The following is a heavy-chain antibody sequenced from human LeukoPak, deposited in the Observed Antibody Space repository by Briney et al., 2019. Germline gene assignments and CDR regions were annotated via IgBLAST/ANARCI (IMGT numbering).Heavy chain of an antibody. D-gene: IGHD2-2*01. CDR1: GFTFSSYG. CDR2: IWYDGSNK. Sequence: GGSLRLSCAASGFTFSSYGMHWVRQAPGRGLEWVAVIWYDGSNKYYADSVKGRFTISRDNSKNTLYLQMNSLRAEDTAVYYCAKDAVVPAADYYYYYMDVWGKGTTVTVSS. J-gene: IGHJ6*03. V-gene: IGHV3-33*06. CDR3: AKDAVVPAADYYYYYMDV.